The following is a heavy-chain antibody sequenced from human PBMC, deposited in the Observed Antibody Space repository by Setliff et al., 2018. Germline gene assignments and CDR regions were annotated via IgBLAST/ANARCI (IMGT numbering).Heavy chain of an antibody. V-gene: IGHV1-18*01. CDR3: ARGEHIVSGDFYHYIDV. J-gene: IGHJ6*03. CDR2: INPNAGNI. D-gene: IGHD2-15*01. Sequence: ASVKVSCKASGYTFTSYGVSWVRQAPGQGLEWMGWINPNAGNINYIQKFQGRVTMTRDTSISTAYMELRRLKSDDTAVYYCARGEHIVSGDFYHYIDVWGKGTTVTVSS. CDR1: GYTFTSYG.